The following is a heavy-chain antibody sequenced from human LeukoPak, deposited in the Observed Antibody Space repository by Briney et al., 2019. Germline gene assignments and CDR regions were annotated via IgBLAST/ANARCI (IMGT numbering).Heavy chain of an antibody. V-gene: IGHV3-23*01. CDR2: ISGSGGST. Sequence: GGSLRLSCAASGFTFSSHAMSWIRQAPGKGLEWVSAISGSGGSTYYADSVKGRFTISRDKSKNTLYLQMNSLRAEDTAVYYCAKGLAVAGHFDYWGQGTLVTVSS. CDR3: AKGLAVAGHFDY. D-gene: IGHD6-19*01. J-gene: IGHJ4*02. CDR1: GFTFSSHA.